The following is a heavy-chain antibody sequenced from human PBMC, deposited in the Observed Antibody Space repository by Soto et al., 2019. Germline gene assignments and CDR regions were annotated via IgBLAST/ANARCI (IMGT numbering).Heavy chain of an antibody. V-gene: IGHV4-4*02. CDR1: DGSISSSRW. J-gene: IGHJ6*02. D-gene: IGHD1-26*01. CDR3: ARVSGSYYYGMDV. Sequence: QVQLQESGPGLVKPSGTLSLTCAVSDGSISSSRWWSWVRKTPGKGLEWIGEIYHSGSTNYNPSLKSRVTISVDKSKNQFSLKLSSVTAADTAVYYCARVSGSYYYGMDVWGQGTTVTVSS. CDR2: IYHSGST.